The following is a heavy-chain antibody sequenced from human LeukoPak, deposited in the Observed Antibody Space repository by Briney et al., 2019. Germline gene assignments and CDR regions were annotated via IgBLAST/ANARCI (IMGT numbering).Heavy chain of an antibody. V-gene: IGHV1-18*01. D-gene: IGHD3-3*01. J-gene: IGHJ4*02. CDR2: ISLNNGNT. CDR3: QRVTMFGVVIDFDY. Sequence: ASVKVSCKASGYAFDYYGITWVRQAPGQGLEWVGWISLNNGNTHYTKYAQKFQGRVTLTADTSTATAYMELRGLRSDDTAVYYCQRVTMFGVVIDFDYWGQGTLVAVSS. CDR1: GYAFDYYG.